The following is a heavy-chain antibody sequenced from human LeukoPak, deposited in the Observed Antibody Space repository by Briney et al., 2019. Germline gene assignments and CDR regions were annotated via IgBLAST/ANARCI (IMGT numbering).Heavy chain of an antibody. CDR2: IWYDGSYK. V-gene: IGHV3-33*01. CDR3: ARWGSSSLDY. Sequence: PGGSLRLSCAASGFTFRSYGMQWVRQAPGKGLEWVAVIWYDGSYKYHADSVKGRFTISRDNSRNTLYLQMDSLRAEDTAVYYCARWGSSSLDYWGQGTLVTVSS. J-gene: IGHJ4*02. CDR1: GFTFRSYG. D-gene: IGHD6-6*01.